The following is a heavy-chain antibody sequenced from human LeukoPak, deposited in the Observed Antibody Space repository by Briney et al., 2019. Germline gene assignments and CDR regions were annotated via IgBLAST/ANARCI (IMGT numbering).Heavy chain of an antibody. V-gene: IGHV1-2*02. CDR1: GYTFTGYY. J-gene: IGHJ3*02. D-gene: IGHD2-15*01. CDR3: ARAGFGGFAFDI. CDR2: INPNSGGT. Sequence: ASVKVSCKASGYTFTGYYMHWVRQAPGQGLEWMGWINPNSGGTNYAQKFQGRVTMTRDTSIGTAYMELSRLRSDDTAVYYCARAGFGGFAFDIWGQGTMDTVSS.